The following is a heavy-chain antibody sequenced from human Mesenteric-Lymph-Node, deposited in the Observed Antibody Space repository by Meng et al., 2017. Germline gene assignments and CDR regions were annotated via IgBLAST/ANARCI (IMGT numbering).Heavy chain of an antibody. J-gene: IGHJ5*02. CDR1: GFTFSSYE. V-gene: IGHV3-48*03. Sequence: GESLKISCAASGFTFSSYEMNWVRQAPGKGLEWVSYISSSGSTIYYADSVKGRFTISRDNAKNSLYLQMNSLRAEDTAVYYCARDPFFGRKSWFDPWGQGTLVTVSS. D-gene: IGHD3-16*01. CDR3: ARDPFFGRKSWFDP. CDR2: ISSSGSTI.